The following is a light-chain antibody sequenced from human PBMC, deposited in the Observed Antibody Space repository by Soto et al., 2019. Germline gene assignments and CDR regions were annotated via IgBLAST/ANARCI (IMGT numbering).Light chain of an antibody. Sequence: EIVMTQSPATLSASPGEKATLSCRASQSVSSNLAWYQQKPGQAPTLLIYAASARATGIPVRFSGSRSGTEFTLTISSLQSEDFAVYYCQHYNNWPFTFGQGTKVDIK. CDR3: QHYNNWPFT. J-gene: IGKJ2*01. V-gene: IGKV3-15*01. CDR1: QSVSSN. CDR2: AAS.